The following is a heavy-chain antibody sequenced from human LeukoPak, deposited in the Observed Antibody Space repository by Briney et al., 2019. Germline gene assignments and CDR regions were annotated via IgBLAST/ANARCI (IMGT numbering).Heavy chain of an antibody. J-gene: IGHJ6*02. CDR2: ISYDGSNK. V-gene: IGHV3-30*04. CDR1: GFTFSNYA. CDR3: ARPTHFYYYYYGMDV. Sequence: GRSLRLSCAASGFTFSNYAMHWVRQVPGKGLEWVAVISYDGSNKYYADSVKGRLTISRDNSKNTLYLQMNSLRAEDTAVYYYARPTHFYYYYYGMDVWGHGTTVTVSS.